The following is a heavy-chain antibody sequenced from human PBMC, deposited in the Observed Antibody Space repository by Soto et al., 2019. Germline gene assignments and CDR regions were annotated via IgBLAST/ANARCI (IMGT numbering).Heavy chain of an antibody. V-gene: IGHV4-59*02. CDR2: IHYSGGT. CDR1: GGSVTSHY. J-gene: IGHJ4*02. D-gene: IGHD2-21*02. Sequence: SETLSLTCTVYGGSVTSHYWSWIRQPPGKGLEWIGFIHYSGGTKYNPSLESRVTMSVDTSQNQLSLRLNSVTAADTAVYYCAKAEDNGGNSRPFDSWGQGTLVTVSS. CDR3: AKAEDNGGNSRPFDS.